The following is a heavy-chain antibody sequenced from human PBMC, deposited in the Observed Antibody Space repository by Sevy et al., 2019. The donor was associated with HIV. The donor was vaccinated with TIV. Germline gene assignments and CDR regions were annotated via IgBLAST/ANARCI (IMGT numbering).Heavy chain of an antibody. Sequence: GGSLRLSCAASGFTFVTYAMNWVRQAPGKGLEWVSGVSCSGATTLYADSVKGRFSISRDNSKNTLYLQINSLRAEDTAVYYCAKDVYDSSGYYPMGAFDIWGQGTMVTVSS. D-gene: IGHD3-22*01. V-gene: IGHV3-23*01. CDR3: AKDVYDSSGYYPMGAFDI. CDR2: VSCSGATT. CDR1: GFTFVTYA. J-gene: IGHJ3*02.